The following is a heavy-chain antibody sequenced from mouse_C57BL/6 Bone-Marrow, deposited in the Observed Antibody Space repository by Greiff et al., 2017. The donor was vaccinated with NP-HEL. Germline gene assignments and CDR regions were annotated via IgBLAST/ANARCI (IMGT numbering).Heavy chain of an antibody. Sequence: EVKLEESGGGLVKPGGSLKLSCAASGFTFSSYAMSWVRQTPEKRLEWVATISDGGSYTYYPDNVKGRFTISRDNAKNNLYLQMSHLKSEDTAMYYCARDSNYGNYWFAYWGQGTLVTVSA. CDR1: GFTFSSYA. CDR2: ISDGGSYT. CDR3: ARDSNYGNYWFAY. D-gene: IGHD2-1*01. V-gene: IGHV5-4*01. J-gene: IGHJ3*01.